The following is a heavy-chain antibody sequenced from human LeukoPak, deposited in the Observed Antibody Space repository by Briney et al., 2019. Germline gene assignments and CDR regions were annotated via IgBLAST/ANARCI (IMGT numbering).Heavy chain of an antibody. V-gene: IGHV1-3*01. D-gene: IGHD3-3*01. J-gene: IGHJ6*02. CDR2: INAGNGNT. Sequence: ASVKVSCKASGYTFTSYAMHWVRQAPGQRLEWMGWINAGNGNTKYSQKFQGRVTITRDTSASTAYMEPSSLRSEDTAVYYCARDRITIFGVVKGMDVWGQGTTVTVSS. CDR1: GYTFTSYA. CDR3: ARDRITIFGVVKGMDV.